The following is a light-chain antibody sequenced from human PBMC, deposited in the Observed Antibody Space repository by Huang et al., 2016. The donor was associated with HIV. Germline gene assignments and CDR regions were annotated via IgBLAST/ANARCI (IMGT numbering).Light chain of an antibody. V-gene: IGKV1-5*03. CDR1: QSISSW. J-gene: IGKJ1*01. Sequence: DIQMTQSPSTLSASVGDRVTITCRASQSISSWLAWYQQKPGKAPKLVIYKASSLESGVPSRLSGSGSGTEVTLTISSLQPDDFATYYCQQYNSYPWTFGQGTKVEIK. CDR2: KAS. CDR3: QQYNSYPWT.